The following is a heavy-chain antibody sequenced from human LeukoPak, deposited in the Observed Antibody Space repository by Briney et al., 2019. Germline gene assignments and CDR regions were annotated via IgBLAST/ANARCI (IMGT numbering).Heavy chain of an antibody. CDR2: LSTTSSHT. Sequence: KAGGSLRLSCAASGFTFSDFYMSWIRQAPGKGLEWVSYLSTTSSHTNYVDSVKGRFTISRDNAKNSLYLQMNNLGAEDTAVYYCARGGAQYFANWGQGTLVTVSS. CDR1: GFTFSDFY. V-gene: IGHV3-11*06. D-gene: IGHD4/OR15-4a*01. J-gene: IGHJ4*02. CDR3: ARGGAQYFAN.